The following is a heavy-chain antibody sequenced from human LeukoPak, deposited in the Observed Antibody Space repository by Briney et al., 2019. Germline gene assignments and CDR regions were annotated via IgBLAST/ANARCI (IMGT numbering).Heavy chain of an antibody. CDR3: ARVGHTYYYDSSGYNWFDP. CDR2: ISSSSSTI. D-gene: IGHD3-22*01. Sequence: PGGSLRLSSAASGFTFSSYSMNWVRQAPGKGLEWVSYISSSSSTIYYADSVKGRFTISRDNAKNSLYLQMNSLRAEDTAVYYGARVGHTYYYDSSGYNWFDPWGQGTLVTVSS. V-gene: IGHV3-48*01. CDR1: GFTFSSYS. J-gene: IGHJ5*02.